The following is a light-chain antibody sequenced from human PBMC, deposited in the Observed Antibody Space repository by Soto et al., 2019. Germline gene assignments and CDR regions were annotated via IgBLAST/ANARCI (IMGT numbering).Light chain of an antibody. CDR2: RNN. CDR3: AAWDDSLSGHVV. J-gene: IGLJ2*01. CDR1: SSNIGSNY. Sequence: QLVLTQPPSASGTPGQRVTISCSGSSSNIGSNYVYWYQQLPGTAPKLLIYRNNQRPSGVPDRFSGSKSGTSVSLAISGLRSEDEADYYCAAWDDSLSGHVVFGGGTKLTVL. V-gene: IGLV1-47*01.